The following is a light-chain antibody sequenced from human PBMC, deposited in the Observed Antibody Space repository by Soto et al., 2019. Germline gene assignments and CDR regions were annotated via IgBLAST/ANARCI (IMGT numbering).Light chain of an antibody. CDR3: QQYNSYSPWA. V-gene: IGKV1-5*01. J-gene: IGKJ1*01. Sequence: DIQMTQSPSTLSASVGDRVTITCRASQSISSWLAWYQQKPGKAPKLLIYDASSLESGVTSRFSGSGSGTEFTHTISSLQPDDFETYNCQQYNSYSPWAFGQGTKVEIK. CDR1: QSISSW. CDR2: DAS.